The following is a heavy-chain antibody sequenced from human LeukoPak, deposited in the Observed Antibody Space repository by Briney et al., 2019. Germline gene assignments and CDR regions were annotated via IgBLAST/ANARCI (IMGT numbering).Heavy chain of an antibody. J-gene: IGHJ3*02. CDR3: ARDSLIELHDAFDI. D-gene: IGHD1-26*01. Sequence: GGSLRLSCADSGVTFSSYWMSWVRQAPGKGLEWVANIKQDGSEKYYVDSVKGRFTISRDNAKNSLYLQMNSLRAEDTAVYYCARDSLIELHDAFDIWGQGTMVTVSS. CDR2: IKQDGSEK. CDR1: GVTFSSYW. V-gene: IGHV3-7*01.